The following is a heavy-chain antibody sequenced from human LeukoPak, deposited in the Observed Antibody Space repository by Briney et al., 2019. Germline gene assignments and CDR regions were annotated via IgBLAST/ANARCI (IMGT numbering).Heavy chain of an antibody. D-gene: IGHD3-22*01. V-gene: IGHV5-51*01. J-gene: IGHJ3*02. CDR1: GYSFTSYW. Sequence: GESLKISCKGSGYSFTSYWIGWVRQMPGKGLEWMGIIYPGDSDTRYSPSFQGQVTISADKSISTAYLQWSSLKASDTAMYYCARHPNYYDSSGYPIEAFDIWGQGTMVTVSS. CDR2: IYPGDSDT. CDR3: ARHPNYYDSSGYPIEAFDI.